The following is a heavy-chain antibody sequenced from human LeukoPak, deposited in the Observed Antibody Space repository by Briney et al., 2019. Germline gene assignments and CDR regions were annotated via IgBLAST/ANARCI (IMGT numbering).Heavy chain of an antibody. D-gene: IGHD1-26*01. CDR3: ARDGSGSYYGDYYYYMDV. J-gene: IGHJ6*03. CDR2: INPNTGGT. CDR1: GYTFTGYY. V-gene: IGHV1-2*06. Sequence: ASVKVSCKASGYTFTGYYMHWVRQAPGQGLEWMGRINPNTGGTYYAQKFQDRVTMTRDTSISTAYLELSRLRSEDTAVYYCARDGSGSYYGDYYYYMDVWGKGTTVTVSS.